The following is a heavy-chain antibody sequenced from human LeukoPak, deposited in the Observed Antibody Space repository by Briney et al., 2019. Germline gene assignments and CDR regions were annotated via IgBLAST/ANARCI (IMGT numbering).Heavy chain of an antibody. CDR1: GGSISSYY. D-gene: IGHD4-17*01. CDR2: IYYSGST. Sequence: SETLSLTCTVSGGSISSYYWSWIRQPPGKGLEWIGYIYYSGSTNYNPSLKSRVTISVDTSKNQFSLKLSSVTAADTAVYYCARGNTTVTASYYFDYWGQGTLVTVSS. CDR3: ARGNTTVTASYYFDY. J-gene: IGHJ4*02. V-gene: IGHV4-59*12.